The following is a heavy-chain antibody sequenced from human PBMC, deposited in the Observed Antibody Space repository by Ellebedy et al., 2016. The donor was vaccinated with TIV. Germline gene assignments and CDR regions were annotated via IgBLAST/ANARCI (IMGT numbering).Heavy chain of an antibody. V-gene: IGHV3-66*01. D-gene: IGHD5-12*01. CDR3: AKDYSGLRGLDV. CDR1: GFTVSSNS. J-gene: IGHJ6*02. CDR2: IYSGGTT. Sequence: GESLKISCAASGFTVSSNSMTWVRQVPGKGLEWVSVIYSGGTTYYADSVKGRFTISRDNSKNTLYLQMNSLRAEDTAVYYCAKDYSGLRGLDVWGQGTTVTVSS.